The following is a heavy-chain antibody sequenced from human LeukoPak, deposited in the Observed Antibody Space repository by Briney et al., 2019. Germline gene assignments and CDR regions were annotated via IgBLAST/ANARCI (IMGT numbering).Heavy chain of an antibody. CDR1: GFTFSSYE. Sequence: GGSLRLSCAASGFTFSSYEMNWVRQAPGKGLEWVSYISSSGSTIYYADSVKGRFTISRGNAKNSLYLQMKSLRVEDTAVYYCAREKPELDYWGQGTLVTVAS. CDR3: AREKPELDY. J-gene: IGHJ4*02. CDR2: ISSSGSTI. V-gene: IGHV3-48*03.